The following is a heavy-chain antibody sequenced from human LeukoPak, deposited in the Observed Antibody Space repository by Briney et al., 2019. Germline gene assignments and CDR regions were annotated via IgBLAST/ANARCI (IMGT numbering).Heavy chain of an antibody. CDR1: GFTFSGSA. CDR2: ISSSSSYI. CDR3: VRDRGDYVWGSYLPYFDY. Sequence: GGSLRLSCAASGFTFSGSAMHWVRQASGKGLEWVSSISSSSSYIYYADSVKGRFTISRDNAKNSLYLQMNSLRAEDTAVYYCVRDRGDYVWGSYLPYFDYWGQGTLVTVSS. D-gene: IGHD3-16*01. J-gene: IGHJ4*02. V-gene: IGHV3-21*01.